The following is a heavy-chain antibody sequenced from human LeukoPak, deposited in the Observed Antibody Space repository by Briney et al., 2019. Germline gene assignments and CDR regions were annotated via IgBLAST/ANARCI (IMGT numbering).Heavy chain of an antibody. CDR3: ARLSGYCSSAICYPNAFDI. CDR1: GYTFTNYH. CDR2: VNPASGST. J-gene: IGHJ3*02. Sequence: ASVKVSCKASGYTFTNYHMHFVRQAPGQGLEWMGLVNPASGSTNYAQKFQGRLTMTRDTSTSTVYMELSSLRSEDTAVYYCARLSGYCSSAICYPNAFDIWGQGTLVTVSS. V-gene: IGHV1-46*01. D-gene: IGHD2-2*01.